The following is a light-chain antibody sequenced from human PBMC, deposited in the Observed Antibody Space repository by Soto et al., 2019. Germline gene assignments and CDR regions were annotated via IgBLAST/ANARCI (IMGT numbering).Light chain of an antibody. CDR3: CSYVDTDTWV. V-gene: IGLV2-8*01. Sequence: QSALAQPPSASGSPGQSVTISCTGSGSDIGAYNFVSWYQQHPGKAPKLMIFGVTERPSGVPDRFSGSKSGNTASLTVSGLQADDEAVYYCCSYVDTDTWVFGGGTKLTVL. CDR1: GSDIGAYNF. CDR2: GVT. J-gene: IGLJ3*02.